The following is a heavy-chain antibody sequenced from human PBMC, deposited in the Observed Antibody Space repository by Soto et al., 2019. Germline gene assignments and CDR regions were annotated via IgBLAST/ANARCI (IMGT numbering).Heavy chain of an antibody. Sequence: SETLSLTCTVSGGSISSGDYYWSWIRQPPGKGLEWIGYIYYSGSTYYNPSLKSRVTISVDTSKNQFSLKLSSVTAADTAVYYCAQYDYGDYVAYDWGQGTLVTVSS. D-gene: IGHD4-17*01. CDR1: GGSISSGDYY. J-gene: IGHJ4*02. CDR3: AQYDYGDYVAYD. CDR2: IYYSGST. V-gene: IGHV4-30-4*01.